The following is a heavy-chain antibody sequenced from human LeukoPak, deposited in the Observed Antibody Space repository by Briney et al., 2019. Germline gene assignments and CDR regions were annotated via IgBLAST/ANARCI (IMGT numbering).Heavy chain of an antibody. CDR3: ASGSMWR. CDR1: GGSFSGYY. D-gene: IGHD2-21*01. Sequence: SETLSLTCAVYGGSFSGYYWSWIRQPPGKGLEWIGEINHSGSTNYNPSLKSRVTISVDTSKNQYSLKLSSVTAADTAVYYCASGSMWRWGQGTLVTVSS. V-gene: IGHV4-34*01. CDR2: INHSGST. J-gene: IGHJ4*02.